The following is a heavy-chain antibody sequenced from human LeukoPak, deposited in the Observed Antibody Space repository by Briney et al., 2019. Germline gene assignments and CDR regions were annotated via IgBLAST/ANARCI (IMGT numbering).Heavy chain of an antibody. CDR3: ASLSTSFGMDV. Sequence: PGGSLRLSCAVSGFTFSSYWMSWVRQAPGKGLEWVANIKQDGSEKYYVDSVKGRFTISRDNAKNSLYLQMNSLRAEDTAVYYCASLSTSFGMDVWGQGTTVTVSS. CDR2: IKQDGSEK. J-gene: IGHJ6*02. V-gene: IGHV3-7*05. D-gene: IGHD5/OR15-5a*01. CDR1: GFTFSSYW.